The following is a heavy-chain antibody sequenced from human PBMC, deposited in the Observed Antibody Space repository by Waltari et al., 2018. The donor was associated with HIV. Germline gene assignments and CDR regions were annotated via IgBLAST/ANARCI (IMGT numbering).Heavy chain of an antibody. J-gene: IGHJ4*02. CDR3: ATHRREEVRVTVRFAH. D-gene: IGHD3-10*01. CDR2: IKCNADGQAP. CDR1: GLIFTNAG. Sequence: EVQVVESGGGLEQPGGSLRPSCVGSGLIFTNAGTSWVLKAPGKGRPSSGRIKCNADGQAPAHIAPVKGRFTISRDDSKDTLYMQMSSIKTEDSGIYYCATHRREEVRVTVRFAHWGRGTLVIVSS. V-gene: IGHV3-15*05.